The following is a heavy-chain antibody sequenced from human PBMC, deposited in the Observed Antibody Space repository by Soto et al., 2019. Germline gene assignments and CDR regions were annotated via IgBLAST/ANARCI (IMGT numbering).Heavy chain of an antibody. V-gene: IGHV3-48*02. J-gene: IGHJ4*02. D-gene: IGHD6-19*01. Sequence: GGSLRLSCAASGFTVSSNYMSWVRQAPGKGLEWVSYISSSSTTKYYADSVKGRFTISRDNAKNLVYLQMNSLRDEDTAVYFCARSVEGHFDYWGQGTVVTVSS. CDR3: ARSVEGHFDY. CDR1: GFTVSSNY. CDR2: ISSSSTTK.